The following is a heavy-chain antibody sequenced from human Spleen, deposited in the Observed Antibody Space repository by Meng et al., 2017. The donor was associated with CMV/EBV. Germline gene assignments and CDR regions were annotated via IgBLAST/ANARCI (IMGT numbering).Heavy chain of an antibody. Sequence: GESLKISCAASGFTFSSYSMNWVRQAPGKGLEWVSSISSSSYIYYADSVKGRFTISRDNAKNSLYLQMNSLRAEDTAVYYCARDMSGGFLEWLFDYWGQGTLVTVSS. J-gene: IGHJ4*02. CDR3: ARDMSGGFLEWLFDY. CDR2: ISSSSYI. D-gene: IGHD3-3*01. V-gene: IGHV3-21*01. CDR1: GFTFSSYS.